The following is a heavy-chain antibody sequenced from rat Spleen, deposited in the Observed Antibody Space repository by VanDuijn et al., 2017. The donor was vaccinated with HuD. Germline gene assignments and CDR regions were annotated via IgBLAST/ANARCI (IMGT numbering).Heavy chain of an antibody. CDR1: GFTFSNYD. V-gene: IGHV5S13*01. J-gene: IGHJ2*01. CDR2: ISSGGGGT. Sequence: EVQLVESGGGLVQPGRSLKLSCAASGFTFSNYDMAWVRQAPTKGLEWVASISSGGGGTYYPDSVKGRFTISRANSENTVYLQMNSLRSEDTATYYCAVAGYGYWGQGVMVTVSS. CDR3: AVAGYGY. D-gene: IGHD1-7*01.